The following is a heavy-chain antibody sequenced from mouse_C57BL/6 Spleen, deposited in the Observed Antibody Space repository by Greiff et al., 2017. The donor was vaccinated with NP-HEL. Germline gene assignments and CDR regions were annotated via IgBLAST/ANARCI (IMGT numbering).Heavy chain of an antibody. V-gene: IGHV5-16*01. D-gene: IGHD1-1*01. CDR2: INYDGSST. CDR3: ARETTGYFDV. J-gene: IGHJ1*03. CDR1: GFTFSDYY. Sequence: EVQVVESEGGLVQPGSSMKLSCTASGFTFSDYYMAWVRQVPEKGLEWVANINYDGSSTYYLDSLKSRFIISRDNAKNILYLQMSSLKSEDTATYYCARETTGYFDVWGTGTTVTVSS.